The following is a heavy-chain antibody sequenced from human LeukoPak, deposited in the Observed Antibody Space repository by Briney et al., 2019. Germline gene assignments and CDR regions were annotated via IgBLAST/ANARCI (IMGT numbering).Heavy chain of an antibody. V-gene: IGHV3-30*03. CDR3: ARVQTTVTTLDY. D-gene: IGHD4-17*01. J-gene: IGHJ4*02. Sequence: PGGSLRLSCAASGFSFSSSGMHWVRQAPGKGLEWVAVISYDGSHKYFADSVKGRFTISRDNAKNSLYLQMNSLRAEDTAVYYCARVQTTVTTLDYWGQGTLVTVSS. CDR1: GFSFSSSG. CDR2: ISYDGSHK.